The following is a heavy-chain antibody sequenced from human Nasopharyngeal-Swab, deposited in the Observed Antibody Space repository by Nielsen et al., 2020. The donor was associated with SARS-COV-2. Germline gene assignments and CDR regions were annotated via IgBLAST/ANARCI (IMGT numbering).Heavy chain of an antibody. CDR2: IIPIFGTA. V-gene: IGHV1-69*13. D-gene: IGHD2-2*01. CDR3: ARIVTDIVVVPAAHYYGMDV. CDR1: GGTFSSYA. Sequence: SVKVSCKASGGTFSSYAISWVRQAPGQGLEWMGGIIPIFGTANYAQKFQGRVTITADESTSTAYMELSSLRSEDTAVYYCARIVTDIVVVPAAHYYGMDVWGQGTTVTVSS. J-gene: IGHJ6*02.